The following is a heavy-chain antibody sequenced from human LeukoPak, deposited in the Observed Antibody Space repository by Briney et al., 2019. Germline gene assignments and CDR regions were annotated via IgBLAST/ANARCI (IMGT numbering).Heavy chain of an antibody. CDR3: ARTALLGRTKGDKNWFDP. J-gene: IGHJ5*02. V-gene: IGHV1-2*02. CDR2: INPNSGGT. Sequence: GASVKVSCKASGYTFTGYYMHWVRQAPGQGLEWMGWINPNSGGTNYAQKFQGRVTMTRDTSISTAYMELSRLRSDDTAVYYCARTALLGRTKGDKNWFDPWGQGTLVTVSS. CDR1: GYTFTGYY. D-gene: IGHD1-26*01.